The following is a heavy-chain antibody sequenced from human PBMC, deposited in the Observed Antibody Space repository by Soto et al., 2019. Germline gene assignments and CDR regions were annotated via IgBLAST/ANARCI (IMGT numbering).Heavy chain of an antibody. V-gene: IGHV3-23*01. CDR3: AKDWSGSYDY. J-gene: IGHJ4*02. CDR1: GFTFSSSA. D-gene: IGHD1-26*01. Sequence: GGSLRLSCAASGFTFSSSAMSWVRQAPGKGLEWVSTINDSGGRTYYADSVKGRFTISRDNSKNTLYLQMNSLRAEDTAIYYCAKDWSGSYDYWGQGTLVTVSS. CDR2: INDSGGRT.